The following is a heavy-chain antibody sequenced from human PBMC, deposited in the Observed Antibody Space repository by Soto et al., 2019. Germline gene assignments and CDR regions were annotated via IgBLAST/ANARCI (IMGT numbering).Heavy chain of an antibody. Sequence: PSEPLSATCTVPGGSASSGIYYWGWIRQPPGKGLGWIGYIYYSGGTNYNPSLKSRVTISVDASKNQFSLKLSSVTAADPAVYYCARGYCNGGTCYSELLYFDYWVHGTLVTVSS. V-gene: IGHV4-61*01. D-gene: IGHD2-15*01. CDR2: IYYSGGT. CDR1: GGSASSGIYY. J-gene: IGHJ4*01. CDR3: ARGYCNGGTCYSELLYFDY.